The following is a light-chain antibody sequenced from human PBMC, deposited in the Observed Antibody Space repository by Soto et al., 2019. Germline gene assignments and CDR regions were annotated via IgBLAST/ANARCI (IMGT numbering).Light chain of an antibody. Sequence: DIQMTQSPSSLSASVRYRVTITCLASQGINNDLGWYQQKPGEAPKRLIYSSSNLQSGVPSRFSGSGSGTEFILTISSLQPEDSATYYCLQHHSFPRTFGQGTKVDIK. CDR3: LQHHSFPRT. V-gene: IGKV1-17*01. CDR1: QGINND. CDR2: SSS. J-gene: IGKJ1*01.